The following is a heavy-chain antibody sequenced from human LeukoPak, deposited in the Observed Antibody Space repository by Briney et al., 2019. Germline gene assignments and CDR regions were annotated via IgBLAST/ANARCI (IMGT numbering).Heavy chain of an antibody. Sequence: GGSLRLSCAASGFTFGNYAMNWVRQAPGKGLEWVSVMSGSGDSTYYADSVKGRFTISRDNSKNTLYLQMYSLRAEDTAVYYCAKGRGTTVTSAANYWGQGTLVTASS. CDR1: GFTFGNYA. CDR3: AKGRGTTVTSAANY. CDR2: MSGSGDST. J-gene: IGHJ4*02. D-gene: IGHD4-17*01. V-gene: IGHV3-23*01.